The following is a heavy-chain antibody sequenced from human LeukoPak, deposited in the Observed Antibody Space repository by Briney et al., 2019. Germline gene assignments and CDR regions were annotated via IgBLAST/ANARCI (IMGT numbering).Heavy chain of an antibody. CDR2: ISSSGSTI. CDR1: GFTFSSYE. Sequence: GGSLRLSCAASGFTFSSYEMNWVRQAPGKGLEWVSYISSSGSTIYYADSVKGRFTISRDNAKNSLYLQMNSLRAEDTAVYYCARDRITMVRGVRSALDYRGQGTLVTVSS. J-gene: IGHJ4*02. CDR3: ARDRITMVRGVRSALDY. D-gene: IGHD3-10*01. V-gene: IGHV3-48*03.